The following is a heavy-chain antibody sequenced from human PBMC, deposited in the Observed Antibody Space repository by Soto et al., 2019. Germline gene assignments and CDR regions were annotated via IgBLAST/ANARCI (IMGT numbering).Heavy chain of an antibody. Sequence: GGSLRLSCAASGFTFSSYWMHWVRQAPGKGLVWVSRINSDGSSTSYADSVKGRFTISRDNAKNTLYLQLNSLRAEDTAVYYCAREYSNSRYFDYWGQGTLVTVSS. V-gene: IGHV3-74*01. CDR3: AREYSNSRYFDY. CDR2: INSDGSST. J-gene: IGHJ4*02. D-gene: IGHD6-6*01. CDR1: GFTFSSYW.